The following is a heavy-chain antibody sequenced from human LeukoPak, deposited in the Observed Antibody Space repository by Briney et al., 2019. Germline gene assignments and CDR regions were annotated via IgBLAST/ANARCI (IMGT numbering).Heavy chain of an antibody. D-gene: IGHD3-22*01. J-gene: IGHJ4*02. V-gene: IGHV4-59*01. CDR1: GGSISSYY. CDR3: AREYYYDSSGYTFFDY. CDR2: IYYSGST. Sequence: SETLSLTCTVSGGSISSYYRSWIRQPPGKGLEWIGYIYYSGSTNYNPSLKSRVTISVDTSKNQFSLKLSSVTAADTAVYYCAREYYYDSSGYTFFDYWGQGTLVTVSS.